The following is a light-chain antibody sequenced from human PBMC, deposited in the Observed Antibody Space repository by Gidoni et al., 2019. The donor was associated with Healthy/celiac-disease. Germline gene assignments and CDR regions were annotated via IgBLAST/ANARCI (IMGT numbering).Light chain of an antibody. CDR2: AAS. CDR3: LQDHNSYT. CDR1: QGIRND. J-gene: IGKJ2*01. Sequence: AIQMTQSPSSMSASVEARVTITCRSSQGIRNDLGWYQQKPGKAPKLLIYAASSLQSGVPSRFSGSGSGTDFTLIISSLQPEDFATYYCLQDHNSYTFGQXTKLEIK. V-gene: IGKV1-6*01.